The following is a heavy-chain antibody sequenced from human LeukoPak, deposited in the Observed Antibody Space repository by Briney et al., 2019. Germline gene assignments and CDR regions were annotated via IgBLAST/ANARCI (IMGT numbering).Heavy chain of an antibody. Sequence: SETLSLTCAVYGGSLSGYYWSWIRQPPGKRLEWIGEINHSGSTNYNPSLKSRVTISVDTSKNQFSLKLSSVTAADTAVYYCARAVTYAFDIWGQGTMVTVSS. CDR3: ARAVTYAFDI. CDR1: GGSLSGYY. D-gene: IGHD2/OR15-2a*01. J-gene: IGHJ3*02. V-gene: IGHV4-34*01. CDR2: INHSGST.